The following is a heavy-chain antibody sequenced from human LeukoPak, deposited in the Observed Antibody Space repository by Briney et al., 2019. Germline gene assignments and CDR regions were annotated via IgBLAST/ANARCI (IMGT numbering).Heavy chain of an antibody. V-gene: IGHV1-69*13. Sequence: SVKVSCKASGGTFSSYAISWVRQAPGQGLEWMGGIIPIFGTANYAQKFQGRVTITADESTSTAYMELSSLRSEDTAVYYCARGGTAPRHYYYYMDVWGKGTTVTVSS. D-gene: IGHD3-16*01. CDR1: GGTFSSYA. CDR3: ARGGTAPRHYYYYMDV. J-gene: IGHJ6*03. CDR2: IIPIFGTA.